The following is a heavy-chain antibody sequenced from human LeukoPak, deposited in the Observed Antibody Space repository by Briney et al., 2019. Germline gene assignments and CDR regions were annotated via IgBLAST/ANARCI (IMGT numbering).Heavy chain of an antibody. D-gene: IGHD3-9*01. J-gene: IGHJ3*02. CDR2: FSGSGGST. CDR3: AGVLRYFDWLSRGAFDI. Sequence: GGSLRLSCAASGFTFSNYAMSWVRQAPGKGLQWVSAFSGSGGSTYYADSVKGRFTISRDNSKNTLYLQMNSLRAEDTAVYYCAGVLRYFDWLSRGAFDIWGQGTMVTVSS. CDR1: GFTFSNYA. V-gene: IGHV3-23*01.